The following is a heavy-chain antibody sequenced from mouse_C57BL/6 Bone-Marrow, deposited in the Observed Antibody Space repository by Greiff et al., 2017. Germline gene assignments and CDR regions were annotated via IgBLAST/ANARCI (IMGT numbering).Heavy chain of an antibody. D-gene: IGHD4-1*01. V-gene: IGHV1-4*01. CDR2: INPSSGYT. Sequence: VQLQQSGAELARPGASVKMSCKASGYTFTSYTMHWVKQRPGQGLEWIGYINPSSGYTKYTQKFKDQATLTADKSSSTSYMQLSRLTSEDSAVYYCASRGRGAWFAYWGQGTLVTVSA. CDR3: ASRGRGAWFAY. J-gene: IGHJ3*01. CDR1: GYTFTSYT.